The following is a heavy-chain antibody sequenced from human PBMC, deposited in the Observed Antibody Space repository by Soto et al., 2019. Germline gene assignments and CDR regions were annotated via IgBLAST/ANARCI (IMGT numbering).Heavy chain of an antibody. CDR2: IFHGGTT. D-gene: IGHD3-10*01. Sequence: SEILSLTCTVSGGSITSSSYYWGWIRQPPGKGLEWIGTIFHGGTTYYNPSLKSRVAISVDSLRAEDTALYYCARVLFGFSYGKCDYWGRGTLVTVSS. CDR1: GGSITSSSYY. V-gene: IGHV4-39*01. CDR3: CDY. J-gene: IGHJ4*02.